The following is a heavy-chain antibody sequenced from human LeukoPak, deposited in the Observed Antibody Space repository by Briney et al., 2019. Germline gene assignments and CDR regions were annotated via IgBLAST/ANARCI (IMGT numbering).Heavy chain of an antibody. CDR2: ISSSSSYI. J-gene: IGHJ4*02. D-gene: IGHD2-21*02. CDR1: GFTFSSYS. V-gene: IGHV3-21*01. CDR3: ARACGGDCYLSDY. Sequence: RAGGSLRLSCAASGFTFSSYSMNWVRQAPGKGLEWVSSISSSSSYIYYADPVKGRFTISRDNAKNSLYLQMNSLRAEDTAVYYCARACGGDCYLSDYWGQGALVTVSS.